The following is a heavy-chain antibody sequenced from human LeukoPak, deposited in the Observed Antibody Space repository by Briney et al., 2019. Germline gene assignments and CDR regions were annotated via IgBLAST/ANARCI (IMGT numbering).Heavy chain of an antibody. V-gene: IGHV4-31*03. CDR1: SGSISSGGYY. J-gene: IGHJ6*02. Sequence: PSETLSLTCTVPSGSISSGGYYWSWIRQHPGKGLEWIGYIYYSGSTYYNPSLKSRVTISVDTSKNQFSLKLSSVTAADTAVYYCARAAVVPAAMDGMDVWGQGTTVTVSS. CDR2: IYYSGST. D-gene: IGHD2-2*01. CDR3: ARAAVVPAAMDGMDV.